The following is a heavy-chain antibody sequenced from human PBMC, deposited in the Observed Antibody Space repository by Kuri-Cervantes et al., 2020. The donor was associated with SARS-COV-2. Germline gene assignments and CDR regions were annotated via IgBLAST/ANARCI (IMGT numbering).Heavy chain of an antibody. D-gene: IGHD2-15*01. J-gene: IGHJ4*02. V-gene: IGHV3-30*02. Sequence: GGSLRLSCAASGFIFSDAGMHWVRQAPGKGLEWVAFIQDDGSNKYYADSVKGRFTISRDNSKYALYLQMNSLSAADTAVYYCARGHIYCSGGSCYQYYFDYWGQGTLVTVSS. CDR3: ARGHIYCSGGSCYQYYFDY. CDR2: IQDDGSNK. CDR1: GFIFSDAG.